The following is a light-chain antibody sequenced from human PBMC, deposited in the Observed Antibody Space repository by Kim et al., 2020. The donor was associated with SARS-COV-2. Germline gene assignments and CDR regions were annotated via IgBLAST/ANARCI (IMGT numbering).Light chain of an antibody. CDR3: QQYGRSRWT. CDR2: GAS. J-gene: IGKJ1*01. V-gene: IGKV3-20*01. CDR1: QSVSADS. Sequence: EIVLTQSPGTLSLSPGERATLSCRASQSVSADSLAWYQQKRGQAPRLLIYGASTRATGIPDRFSGSASGTDFTLTISRLEPEDFAVYYCQQYGRSRWTFGQGTKVEIK.